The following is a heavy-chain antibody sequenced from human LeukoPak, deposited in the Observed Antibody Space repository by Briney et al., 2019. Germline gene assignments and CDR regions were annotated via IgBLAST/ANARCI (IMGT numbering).Heavy chain of an antibody. CDR2: ISYDGSKK. Sequence: GGSLRLSCAVSGFTFNNYAMHWVRQAPGKGLEWVAVISYDGSKKYFADSVKGRFTISRDDSRKTMYLQMNSLETEDTAVYYCAREPSSQNYLWFDSWGQGTLVTVSS. V-gene: IGHV3-30*04. CDR3: AREPSSQNYLWFDS. D-gene: IGHD1-7*01. J-gene: IGHJ5*01. CDR1: GFTFNNYA.